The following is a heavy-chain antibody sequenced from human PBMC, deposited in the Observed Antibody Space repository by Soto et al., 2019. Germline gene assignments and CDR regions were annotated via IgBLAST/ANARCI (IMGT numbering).Heavy chain of an antibody. Sequence: QVQLVESGGGVVQPGRSLRLSCAASGFTFSSYGMHWVRQAPGKGLEWVAVIWYDGSNKYYADSVKGRFTISRDNSKNTLYLQMNSLRAEDTAVYYCARDIAVAGTTGFDYWGQGTLVTVSS. V-gene: IGHV3-33*01. CDR1: GFTFSSYG. D-gene: IGHD6-19*01. J-gene: IGHJ4*02. CDR3: ARDIAVAGTTGFDY. CDR2: IWYDGSNK.